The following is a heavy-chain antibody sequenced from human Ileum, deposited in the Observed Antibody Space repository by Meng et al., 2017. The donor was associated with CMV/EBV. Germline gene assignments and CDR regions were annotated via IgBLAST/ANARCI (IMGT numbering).Heavy chain of an antibody. J-gene: IGHJ6*02. CDR1: GFTFSTYS. CDR3: ARDDPVIAMPSEFYYGMDV. CDR2: ISSSSITI. V-gene: IGHV3-48*04. D-gene: IGHD2-21*01. Sequence: GESLKISCAASGFTFSTYSMNWVRQAPGKGLEWISYISSSSITIYYADSVKGRFTISRDNAKNSLFLQMNSLRAEDTALYYCARDDPVIAMPSEFYYGMDVWGQGTTVTVSS.